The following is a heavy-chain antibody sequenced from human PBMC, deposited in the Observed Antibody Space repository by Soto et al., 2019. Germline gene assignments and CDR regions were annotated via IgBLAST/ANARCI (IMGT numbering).Heavy chain of an antibody. V-gene: IGHV1-58*02. CDR1: GFTFTSSA. CDR2: IVVGSGNT. Sequence: GASVKVSCKASGFTFTSSAMQWVRQARGQRLEWIGWIVVGSGNTNYAQKFQERVTITRDMSTSTAYMELSSLRSEDTAVYYCAASPDAIFGYSSSWPGVLWGQGTLVTVSS. J-gene: IGHJ4*02. CDR3: AASPDAIFGYSSSWPGVL. D-gene: IGHD6-13*01.